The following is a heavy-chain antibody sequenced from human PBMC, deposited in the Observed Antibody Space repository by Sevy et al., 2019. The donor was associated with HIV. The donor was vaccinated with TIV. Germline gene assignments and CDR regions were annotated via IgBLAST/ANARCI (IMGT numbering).Heavy chain of an antibody. V-gene: IGHV1-8*01. CDR2: MNPNSGNT. CDR3: ARAGDYYDSSGYYTYYGMDV. CDR1: GYTFTSYD. J-gene: IGHJ6*02. Sequence: ASVKVSCKASGYTFTSYDINWVRQATGQGLEWMGWMNPNSGNTGYAQKFQGRVTMTRNPSISTAYMELSSLRSEDTAVYYCARAGDYYDSSGYYTYYGMDVWGQGTTVTVSS. D-gene: IGHD3-22*01.